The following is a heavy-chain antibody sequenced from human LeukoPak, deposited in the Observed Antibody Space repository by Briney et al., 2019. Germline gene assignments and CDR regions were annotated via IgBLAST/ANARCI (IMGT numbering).Heavy chain of an antibody. D-gene: IGHD6-6*01. V-gene: IGHV4-59*01. CDR1: GGSISSYY. Sequence: PSETLSLTCTVSGGSISSYYWSWIRQPPGKGLEWIGYIYYSGSTNYNPSLKSRVTISVDTSKNQFSLKLSSVTAADTAVYYCARAHSSSSHFDYWGQGTLVTVSS. CDR2: IYYSGST. CDR3: ARAHSSSSHFDY. J-gene: IGHJ4*02.